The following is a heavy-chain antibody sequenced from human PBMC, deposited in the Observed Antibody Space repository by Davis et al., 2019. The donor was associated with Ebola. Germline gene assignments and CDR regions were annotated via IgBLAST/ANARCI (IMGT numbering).Heavy chain of an antibody. J-gene: IGHJ4*02. CDR2: ISSSSSYT. Sequence: GESLKISCAASGFTFSDYYMSWIRQAPGKGLEWVSYISSSSSYTNYADSVKGRFTISRDNSKNTLYLQMNSLRAEDTAVYYCARGITMIVVASYYFDYWGQGTLVTVSS. D-gene: IGHD3-22*01. CDR3: ARGITMIVVASYYFDY. V-gene: IGHV3-11*06. CDR1: GFTFSDYY.